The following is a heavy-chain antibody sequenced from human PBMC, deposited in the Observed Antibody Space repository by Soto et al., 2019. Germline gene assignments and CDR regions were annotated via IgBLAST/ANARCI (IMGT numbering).Heavy chain of an antibody. CDR1: GESFSGYY. Sequence: HVHLQQRGAGLLKPSETLSLNCVVSGESFSGYYWSWIRQTPGMGLEWIGEVDHRGSTTYNPSLKNRASISIDSSKNLFSLELTSVTAADTALYFCARYEYANSLYGVDVWGQGTRVTVSS. CDR2: VDHRGST. J-gene: IGHJ6*02. CDR3: ARYEYANSLYGVDV. V-gene: IGHV4-34*02. D-gene: IGHD2-8*01.